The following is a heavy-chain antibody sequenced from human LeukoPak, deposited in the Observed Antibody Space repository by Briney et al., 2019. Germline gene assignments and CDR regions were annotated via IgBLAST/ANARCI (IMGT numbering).Heavy chain of an antibody. J-gene: IGHJ3*02. D-gene: IGHD3-22*01. V-gene: IGHV3-48*04. CDR1: GFTFSSYS. Sequence: PGGSLRLSCAASGFTFSSYSMNWVRQAPGKGLEWVSYISSSSSTTYYADSVKGRFTISRDNAKNSLHLQMNSLRAEDTAVYYCARSRSGFDAFDIWGQGTMVTVSS. CDR2: ISSSSSTT. CDR3: ARSRSGFDAFDI.